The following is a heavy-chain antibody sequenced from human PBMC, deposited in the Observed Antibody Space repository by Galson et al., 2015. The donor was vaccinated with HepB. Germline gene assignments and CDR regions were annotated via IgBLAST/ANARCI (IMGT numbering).Heavy chain of an antibody. J-gene: IGHJ3*02. CDR3: ARDLDSSPRGAFDI. CDR2: ISSSSSYI. CDR1: GFTFSSYS. D-gene: IGHD3-22*01. V-gene: IGHV3-21*01. Sequence: SLRLSCAASGFTFSSYSMNWVRQAPEKGLEWVSSISSSSSYIYYADSVKGRFTISRDNAKNSLYLQMNSLRAEDTAVYYCARDLDSSPRGAFDIWGQGTMVTVSS.